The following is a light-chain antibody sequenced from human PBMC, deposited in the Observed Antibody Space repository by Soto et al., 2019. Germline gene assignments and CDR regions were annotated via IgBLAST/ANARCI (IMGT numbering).Light chain of an antibody. CDR2: GAS. V-gene: IGKV3-15*01. CDR3: QQYNNWPLFT. J-gene: IGKJ3*01. CDR1: QSISSN. Sequence: EIVMTQSPATLSVSPGARATLSCRASQSISSNLAWYQQKPGQAPRLLIYGASTRATGIPARFSGSGSGTEFTLTISNLQSEDFAVYHCQQYNNWPLFTFGPGTKVDIK.